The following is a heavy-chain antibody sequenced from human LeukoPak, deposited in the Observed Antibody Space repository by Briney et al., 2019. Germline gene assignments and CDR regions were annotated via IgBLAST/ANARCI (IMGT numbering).Heavy chain of an antibody. J-gene: IGHJ3*02. CDR1: GFTFTSYG. D-gene: IGHD1-26*01. CDR2: ISYDGSNK. V-gene: IGHV3-30*03. CDR3: AREWGATLHAFDI. Sequence: GGSLRLSCAASGFTFTSYGMSWVRQAPGKGLEWVAVISYDGSNKYYADSVKGRFTISRDNSKNTLYLQMNSLRAEDTAVYYCAREWGATLHAFDIWGQGTMVTVSS.